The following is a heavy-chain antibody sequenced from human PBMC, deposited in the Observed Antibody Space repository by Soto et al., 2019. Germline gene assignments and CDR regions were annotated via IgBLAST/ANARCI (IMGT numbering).Heavy chain of an antibody. Sequence: SLRLSCAASGFTFDDYAMHWVRQAPGKGLEWVSGISWNSGSIGYADSVKGRFTISRDNAKNSLYLQMNSLRAEDTALYYCAKDDSMITFGGVIVGAFDIWGQGTMVTVSS. J-gene: IGHJ3*02. CDR2: ISWNSGSI. V-gene: IGHV3-9*01. CDR1: GFTFDDYA. D-gene: IGHD3-16*02. CDR3: AKDDSMITFGGVIVGAFDI.